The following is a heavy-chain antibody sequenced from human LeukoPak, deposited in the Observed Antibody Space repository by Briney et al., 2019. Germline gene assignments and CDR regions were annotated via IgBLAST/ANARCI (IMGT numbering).Heavy chain of an antibody. Sequence: GASVKVSCKASGYTFINYGISWVRQAPGQGLEWMGWISAYNGNTKYAQNLQGRVTMTTQTSTSTAYMELRSLRSDDTAVYYCARGLRDNSGYYGSAEYFQHWGQGTLVTVSS. J-gene: IGHJ1*01. CDR3: ARGLRDNSGYYGSAEYFQH. V-gene: IGHV1-18*01. CDR1: GYTFINYG. D-gene: IGHD3-22*01. CDR2: ISAYNGNT.